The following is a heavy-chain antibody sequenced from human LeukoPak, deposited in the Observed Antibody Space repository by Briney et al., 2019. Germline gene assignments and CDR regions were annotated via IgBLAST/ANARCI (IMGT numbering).Heavy chain of an antibody. CDR2: TSGGGGST. V-gene: IGHV3-23*01. D-gene: IGHD2-2*01. Sequence: GGSLRLSCAASGFTFSSYAMSWVRQAPGKGLEWVSSTSGGGGSTYYGDSVKGRFTISRDNSKNTLYLQMYSLGAEDTAVYYCARLPVAINGYFDPWGQGTLVTVSS. CDR1: GFTFSSYA. J-gene: IGHJ5*02. CDR3: ARLPVAINGYFDP.